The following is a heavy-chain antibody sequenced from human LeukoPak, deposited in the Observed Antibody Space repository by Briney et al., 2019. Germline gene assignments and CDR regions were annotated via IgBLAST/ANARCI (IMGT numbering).Heavy chain of an antibody. Sequence: SETLSLTCTVSGGSISSHYWSWIRQPPGKGLEWIGYIYYSGSTNYNPSLKSRVTISVDTSKNQFSLKLSSVTAADTAVYYCARGLLLDTAMVPTKYYFDYWGQGTLVTVSS. CDR1: GGSISSHY. J-gene: IGHJ4*02. CDR2: IYYSGST. CDR3: ARGLLLDTAMVPTKYYFDY. V-gene: IGHV4-59*11. D-gene: IGHD5-18*01.